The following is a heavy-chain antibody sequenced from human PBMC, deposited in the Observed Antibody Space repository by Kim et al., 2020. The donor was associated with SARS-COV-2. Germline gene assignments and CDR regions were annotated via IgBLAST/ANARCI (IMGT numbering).Heavy chain of an antibody. V-gene: IGHV3-23*01. CDR3: AKGYLEWLPFAAFDI. J-gene: IGHJ3*02. CDR2: ISGSGGST. D-gene: IGHD3-3*01. CDR1: GFTFSSYA. Sequence: GGSLRLSCAASGFTFSSYAMSWVRQAPGKGLEWVSAISGSGGSTNYADAGKGRFTISRDNSKNTLYLQMNSLRAEDTAVYYCAKGYLEWLPFAAFDIWGQGSMVSVSS.